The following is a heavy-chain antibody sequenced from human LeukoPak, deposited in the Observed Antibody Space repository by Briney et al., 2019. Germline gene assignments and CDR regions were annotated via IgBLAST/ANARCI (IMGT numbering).Heavy chain of an antibody. D-gene: IGHD3-22*01. CDR2: IIPILGIA. V-gene: IGHV1-69*04. CDR1: GGTFSSYA. Sequence: GASVKVSCKASGGTFSSYAISWVRQAPGQGLEWMGRIIPILGIANYAQKFQGRVTITADKSTSTAYMELSSLRSEDTAVYYCVSSSGYSFDYWGQGTLVTVSS. J-gene: IGHJ4*02. CDR3: VSSSGYSFDY.